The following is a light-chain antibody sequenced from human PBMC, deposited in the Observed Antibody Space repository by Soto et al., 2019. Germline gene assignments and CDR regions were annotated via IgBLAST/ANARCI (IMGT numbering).Light chain of an antibody. CDR1: GSDIGACIF. V-gene: IGLV2-14*03. J-gene: IGLJ1*01. CDR3: ASFTTSTTYV. CDR2: EVF. Sequence: QSALTQPASVSGSPGQSITISRSGTGSDIGACIFVSWYQQHPGKVPKLLLYEVFNRPSGVYNRFSGSKSGNTASLTISGLQAEDEADYFCASFTTSTTYVFGTGTKLTVL.